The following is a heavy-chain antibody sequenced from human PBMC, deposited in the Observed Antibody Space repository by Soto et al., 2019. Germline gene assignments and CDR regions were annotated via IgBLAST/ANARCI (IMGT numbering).Heavy chain of an antibody. CDR1: GFTFSSYG. J-gene: IGHJ6*02. CDR2: ISYDGSNK. V-gene: IGHV3-30*18. CDR3: AKDYGDYDYYYYGMDV. D-gene: IGHD4-17*01. Sequence: QVQLVESGGGVVQPGRSLRLSCAASGFTFSSYGMHWVRQAPGKGLEWVAVISYDGSNKYYADSVKGRFTISRDNSKNTLYLQRNSLRAEDTAVYYCAKDYGDYDYYYYGMDVWGQGTTVTVSS.